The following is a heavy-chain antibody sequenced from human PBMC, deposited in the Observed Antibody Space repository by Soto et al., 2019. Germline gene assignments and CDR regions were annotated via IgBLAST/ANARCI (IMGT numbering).Heavy chain of an antibody. V-gene: IGHV4-39*01. D-gene: IGHD4-17*01. CDR2: IYYSGST. CDR3: ARLRVLRTYYYMDV. CDR1: GGSISSSSYY. J-gene: IGHJ6*03. Sequence: SETLSLTCTVSGGSISSSSYYWGWIRQPPGKGLEWIGSIYYSGSTYYNPSLKSRVTISVDTSKNQFSLKLSSVTAADTAVYYCARLRVLRTYYYMDVWGKGTTVTVFS.